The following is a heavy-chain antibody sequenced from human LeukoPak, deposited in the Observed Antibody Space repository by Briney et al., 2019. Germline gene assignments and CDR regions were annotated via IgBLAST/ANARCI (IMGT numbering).Heavy chain of an antibody. J-gene: IGHJ3*02. D-gene: IGHD2-2*01. CDR2: ISSSGSPI. CDR3: AKVGGGYCSSTSCLGAFDI. V-gene: IGHV3-11*04. Sequence: GGSLRLSCAASGFTFSDYYMSWIRQAPGKGLEWVSYISSSGSPIYYADSVKGRFTISRDNSKNTLYLQMNSLRAEDTAVYYCAKVGGGYCSSTSCLGAFDIWGQGTMVTVSS. CDR1: GFTFSDYY.